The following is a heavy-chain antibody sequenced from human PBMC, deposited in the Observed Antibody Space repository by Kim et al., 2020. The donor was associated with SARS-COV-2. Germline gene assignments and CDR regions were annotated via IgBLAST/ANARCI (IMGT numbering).Heavy chain of an antibody. D-gene: IGHD3-10*01. J-gene: IGHJ5*02. CDR3: ARHGDVFGSGWFDP. CDR1: GGSISTYH. CDR2: VSYSGST. V-gene: IGHV4-59*08. Sequence: SETLSLTCTVSGGSISTYHWIWIRQPPGKGLEWIGYVSYSGSTNYNPSLKSRVTISIDTSRNQFSLKLSSVTAADTAVYYCARHGDVFGSGWFDPWGQGTLVTVSS.